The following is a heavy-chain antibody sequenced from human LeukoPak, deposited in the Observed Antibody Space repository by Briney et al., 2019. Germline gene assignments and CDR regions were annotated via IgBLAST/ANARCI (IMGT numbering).Heavy chain of an antibody. V-gene: IGHV3-21*01. CDR1: GFTLSSYS. Sequence: GGSLRLSCAASGFTLSSYSMNWVRQAPGKGLEWVSSISSSSSYRYYADSVKGRFTISRDNAKNSLYLQMNSLRAEDTAVYYCARTGGSYPYYFEYWGQGTLVTVSS. CDR2: ISSSSSYR. CDR3: ARTGGSYPYYFEY. D-gene: IGHD1-26*01. J-gene: IGHJ4*02.